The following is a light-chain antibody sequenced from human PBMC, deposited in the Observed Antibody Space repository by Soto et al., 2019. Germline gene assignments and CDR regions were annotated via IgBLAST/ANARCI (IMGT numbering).Light chain of an antibody. CDR3: QQYNSYSFF. J-gene: IGKJ5*01. V-gene: IGKV1-5*01. Sequence: DIQMTQSPSTLSASLDALVTITCRASQSISSWLAWYQQKPGKAPKLLIYDASSLESGVPSRFSGSGSGTEFTLTISSLQPDDFATYYCQQYNSYSFFFGQGTRLE. CDR1: QSISSW. CDR2: DAS.